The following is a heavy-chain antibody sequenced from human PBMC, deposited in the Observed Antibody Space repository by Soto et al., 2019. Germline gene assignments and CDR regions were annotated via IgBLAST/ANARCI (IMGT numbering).Heavy chain of an antibody. CDR1: GFTFSSYA. CDR2: ISGSGGST. Sequence: EVQLLESGGGLVQPGGSLRLSCAASGFTFSSYARSWVRQAPGKGLEWVSAISGSGGSTYYADSVKGRFTISRDNSKNTLYLQMNSLRAEDTAVYYCAKYDGGLGNFDYWGQGTLVTVSS. J-gene: IGHJ4*02. CDR3: AKYDGGLGNFDY. V-gene: IGHV3-23*01. D-gene: IGHD4-17*01.